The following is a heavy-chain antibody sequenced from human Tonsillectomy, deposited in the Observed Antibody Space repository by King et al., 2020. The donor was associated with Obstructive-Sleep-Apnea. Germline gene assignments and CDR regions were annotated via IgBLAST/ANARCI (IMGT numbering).Heavy chain of an antibody. CDR2: KSYDGTIK. D-gene: IGHD3-3*01. CDR1: GFTFDTYA. Sequence: VQLVESGGGVVQPGRSLRLSCAASGFTFDTYAMHWVRQAPGKGLEPLSVKSYDGTIKYYSDSVKGRFTISRDNPKNTLYLQMNSLRPDDTAVYYCARGFLQWMPRCGMDVWGQGTTVTVSS. J-gene: IGHJ6*02. V-gene: IGHV3-30*04. CDR3: ARGFLQWMPRCGMDV.